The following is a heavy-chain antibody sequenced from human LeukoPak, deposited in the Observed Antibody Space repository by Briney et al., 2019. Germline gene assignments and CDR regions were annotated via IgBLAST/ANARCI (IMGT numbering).Heavy chain of an antibody. Sequence: PGGSLRLSCAASGFTVSSNYMSWVRQAPGKGLEWVSVNYSGGSTYYADSVKGRFTISGDNSKNTLYLQMNSLSAEDTAVYYCARDYGDSDFYYYGMDVWGKGTTVTVSS. J-gene: IGHJ6*04. V-gene: IGHV3-53*01. CDR1: GFTVSSNY. CDR2: NYSGGST. D-gene: IGHD4-17*01. CDR3: ARDYGDSDFYYYGMDV.